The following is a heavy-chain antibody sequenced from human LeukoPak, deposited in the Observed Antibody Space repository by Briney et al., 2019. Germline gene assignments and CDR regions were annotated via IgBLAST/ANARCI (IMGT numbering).Heavy chain of an antibody. V-gene: IGHV3-23*01. J-gene: IGHJ4*02. CDR3: AKVPISSGWPNFDY. Sequence: GGSLRLSCAASGFTFSNYAMSWVRQAPGKRLEWVSAISGSGGSTYYADSVRGRFTVSRDNSRNTLYLQMNNLRAEDTAVYYCAKVPISSGWPNFDYWGQGTLVTVSS. CDR2: ISGSGGST. CDR1: GFTFSNYA. D-gene: IGHD6-19*01.